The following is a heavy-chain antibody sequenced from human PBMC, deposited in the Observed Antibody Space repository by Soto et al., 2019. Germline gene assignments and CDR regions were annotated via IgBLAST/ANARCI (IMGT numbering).Heavy chain of an antibody. Sequence: SVKVSCKASGGTFSSYPISWVRQAPGQGLEWMGVIIPIFGSVNSAQKFQGRVTITADESTSTAYMELSSLRSEDTAVYYCAGPRTTGTTKGYDYWGQGTLVTVSS. J-gene: IGHJ4*02. CDR3: AGPRTTGTTKGYDY. V-gene: IGHV1-69*13. D-gene: IGHD1-1*01. CDR1: GGTFSSYP. CDR2: IIPIFGSV.